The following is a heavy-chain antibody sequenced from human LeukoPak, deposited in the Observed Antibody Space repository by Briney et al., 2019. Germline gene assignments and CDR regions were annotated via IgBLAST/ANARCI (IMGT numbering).Heavy chain of an antibody. J-gene: IGHJ6*02. CDR3: ARGALGILPAGTTHYYGIDV. CDR1: GFTFSSYA. Sequence: GGSLRLSCAASGFTFSSYAMHWVRQAPGKGLEWVAVISYDGSNKYYADSVKGRFTISRDNSKNTLYLQMNSLRAEDTAVYYCARGALGILPAGTTHYYGIDVWGQGTTVTVSS. V-gene: IGHV3-30-3*01. CDR2: ISYDGSNK. D-gene: IGHD2/OR15-2a*01.